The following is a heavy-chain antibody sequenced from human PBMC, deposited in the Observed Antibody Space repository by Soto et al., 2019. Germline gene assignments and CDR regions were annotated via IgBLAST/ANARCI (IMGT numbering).Heavy chain of an antibody. Sequence: QVQLVQSGAEVKKPGSSVKVSCEASGGTFNTYTINWVRQAPGRGLEWIGQVIPMYDSVNYAESFQGRVKITACKSTNIANMDLSSLRSEDTALYVCASWRSYSWSYWFDYWVQGTLVIVSS. CDR2: VIPMYDSV. V-gene: IGHV1-69*06. CDR3: ASWRSYSWSYWFDY. J-gene: IGHJ4*02. CDR1: GGTFNTYT. D-gene: IGHD3-16*02.